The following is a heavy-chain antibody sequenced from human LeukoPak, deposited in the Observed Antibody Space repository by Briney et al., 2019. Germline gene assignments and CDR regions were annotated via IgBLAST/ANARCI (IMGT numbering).Heavy chain of an antibody. CDR2: INWNSGSI. J-gene: IGHJ4*02. CDR3: AKGRGGSYNNPFDY. V-gene: IGHV3-9*03. Sequence: GGSLRLSGAASGFTFGDYAMHWVRQAPGKGLEWVSGINWNSGSIGYADSVKGRFTISRDNAKNSLYLQMSSLRADDMALYYCAKGRGGSYNNPFDYLGQGTLVTVSS. CDR1: GFTFGDYA. D-gene: IGHD1-26*01.